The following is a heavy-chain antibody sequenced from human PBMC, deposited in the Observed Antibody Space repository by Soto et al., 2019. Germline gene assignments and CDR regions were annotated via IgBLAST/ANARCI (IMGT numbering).Heavy chain of an antibody. CDR2: GDASDSYV. CDR1: GYSFTNYG. V-gene: IGHV5-10-1*01. D-gene: IGHD6-13*01. CDR3: ARHAYSSSWYWGAAPRRDYYYYGMDV. J-gene: IGHJ6*02. Sequence: GESLKISCKGSGYSSGYSFTNYGITWVRQMPGKGLEWMWTGDASDSYVTYSPSFRGHVTISLDQSISTAHLQWSSLKASDTAMYYCARHAYSSSWYWGAAPRRDYYYYGMDVWGQGTTVTVSS.